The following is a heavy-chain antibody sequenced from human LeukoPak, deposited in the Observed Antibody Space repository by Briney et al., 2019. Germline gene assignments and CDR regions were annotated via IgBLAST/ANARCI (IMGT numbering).Heavy chain of an antibody. D-gene: IGHD6-6*01. CDR1: GFTFSMYW. CDR2: LNSDGSIT. J-gene: IGHJ4*02. V-gene: IGHV3-74*01. CDR3: ASEDSSSLGDY. Sequence: GGTLRLSCAASGFTFSMYWMHWVRQGPGKGLVWVSRLNSDGSITTYGDSVKGRFTISRDNAKNTLYLQMNSLRAEDTAVYYCASEDSSSLGDYWGQGTLVTVSS.